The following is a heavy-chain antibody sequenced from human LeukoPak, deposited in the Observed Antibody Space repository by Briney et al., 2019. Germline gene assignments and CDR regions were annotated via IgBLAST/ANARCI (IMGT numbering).Heavy chain of an antibody. J-gene: IGHJ4*02. Sequence: PGGSLRLSCAASGFTFSSYSMNWVRQAPGKGLEWVSSISSSSSYIYYADSVKGRFTISRDNAKNSLYLQMNSLRAEDTAVYYCASPHARNSSSWHGEVDYWGQGTLVTVSS. CDR2: ISSSSSYI. CDR3: ASPHARNSSSWHGEVDY. V-gene: IGHV3-21*01. D-gene: IGHD6-13*01. CDR1: GFTFSSYS.